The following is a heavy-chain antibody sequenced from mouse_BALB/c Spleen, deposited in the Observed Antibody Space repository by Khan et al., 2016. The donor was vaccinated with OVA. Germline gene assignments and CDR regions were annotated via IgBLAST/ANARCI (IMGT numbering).Heavy chain of an antibody. D-gene: IGHD3-1*01. CDR2: ISPGSGNT. CDR3: AREWGYWFPY. V-gene: IGHV1-77*01. J-gene: IGHJ3*01. Sequence: VQLQESGTELARPRASVKLSCKASGYIFTDYNINWVKQRTGQGLEWIGEISPGSGNTYYNEKFKGKATLTADKSSSTAYMQLSSLTSEDSAVYFCAREWGYWFPYWGQGTLITVSA. CDR1: GYIFTDYN.